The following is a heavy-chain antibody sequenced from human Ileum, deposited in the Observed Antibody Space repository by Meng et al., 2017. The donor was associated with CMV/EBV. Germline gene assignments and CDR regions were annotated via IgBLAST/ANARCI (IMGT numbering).Heavy chain of an antibody. CDR2: VSYSGGT. CDR3: ARGNLADSTSSPDYFDY. J-gene: IGHJ4*02. D-gene: IGHD6-6*01. Sequence: SICSGVYFWNWIRHPPGKGLEWIGYVSYSGGTNFNPSLKGRFTISADRSKDQFSLKVSSVTAADTAVYFCARGNLADSTSSPDYFDYWGQGTLVTVSS. V-gene: IGHV4-31*02. CDR1: SICSGVYF.